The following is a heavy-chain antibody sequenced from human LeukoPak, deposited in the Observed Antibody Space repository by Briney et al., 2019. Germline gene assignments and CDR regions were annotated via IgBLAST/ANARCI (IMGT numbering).Heavy chain of an antibody. CDR3: ARDYKGVDTAMVPFNWFDP. J-gene: IGHJ5*02. Sequence: ASVTVSCKASVYTFTGYYMHWVRQAPGQGLEGMGRINPNSGGTNYAQKFHGRVTMTRDTSISTAYMELSRLRSDDTAVYYCARDYKGVDTAMVPFNWFDPWGQGTLVTVSS. V-gene: IGHV1-2*06. D-gene: IGHD5-18*01. CDR2: INPNSGGT. CDR1: VYTFTGYY.